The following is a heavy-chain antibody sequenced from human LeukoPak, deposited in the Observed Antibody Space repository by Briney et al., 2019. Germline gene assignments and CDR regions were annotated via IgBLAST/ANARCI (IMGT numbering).Heavy chain of an antibody. CDR2: IKQDGSEK. CDR3: ARGSPMDY. Sequence: PGGSLRLSCVASGFTFSDYWMTWVRQAPGKGLEWVANIKQDGSEKYYVDSVKGRFTISRDNAKNSLYLQMNTPRAEDTAVYYCARGSPMDYWGQGTLVTVSS. J-gene: IGHJ4*02. V-gene: IGHV3-7*01. CDR1: GFTFSDYW.